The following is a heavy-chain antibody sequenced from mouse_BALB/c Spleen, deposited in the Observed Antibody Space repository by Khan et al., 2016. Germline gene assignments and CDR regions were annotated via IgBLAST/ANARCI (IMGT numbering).Heavy chain of an antibody. D-gene: IGHD1-2*01. CDR2: IFPGSGST. Sequence: QMPLQQSGTELPRPGASVKLSCKASGYTFTDYYLHWVKQRTGQGLEWIGEIFPGSGSTYYHEKFKGKASLTADKSSSTAYMQRSSLTSEGSAVYFGARAYYGDVAMDYWGHGASVAVSS. V-gene: IGHV1-77*01. CDR1: GYTFTDYY. J-gene: IGHJ4*01. CDR3: ARAYYGDVAMDY.